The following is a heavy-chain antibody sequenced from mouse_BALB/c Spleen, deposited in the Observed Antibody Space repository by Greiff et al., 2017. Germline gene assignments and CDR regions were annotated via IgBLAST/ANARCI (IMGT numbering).Heavy chain of an antibody. CDR3: ARAYYRYDVFAY. J-gene: IGHJ3*01. D-gene: IGHD2-14*01. CDR1: GFTFSSYG. CDR2: ISSGGSYT. V-gene: IGHV5-6*01. Sequence: EVKLMESGGDLVKPGGSLKLSCAASGFTFSSYGMSWVRQTPDKRLEWVATISSGGSYTYYPDSVKGRFTISRDNAKNTLYLQMSSLKSEDTAMYYCARAYYRYDVFAYWGQGTLVTVSA.